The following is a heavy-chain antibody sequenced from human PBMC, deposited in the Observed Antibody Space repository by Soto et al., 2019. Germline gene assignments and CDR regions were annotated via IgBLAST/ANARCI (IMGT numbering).Heavy chain of an antibody. D-gene: IGHD2-2*01. CDR1: GFTFSSYS. Sequence: GGSLRLSCAASGFTFSSYSMNWVRQAPGKGLEWVSSISSSSSYIYYADSVKGRFTISRDNAKNSLYLQMNSLRAEDTAVYYCARVRIVVVPAANENYFDYWGQGTLVTVSS. J-gene: IGHJ4*02. CDR3: ARVRIVVVPAANENYFDY. V-gene: IGHV3-21*01. CDR2: ISSSSSYI.